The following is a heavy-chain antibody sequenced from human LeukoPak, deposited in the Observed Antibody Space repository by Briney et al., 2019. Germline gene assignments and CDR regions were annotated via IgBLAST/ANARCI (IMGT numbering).Heavy chain of an antibody. V-gene: IGHV1-2*06. CDR1: GYTFTGYY. J-gene: IGHJ4*02. CDR3: ARDPAPASTFDY. CDR2: INPNSGGT. D-gene: IGHD2-2*01. Sequence: ASVKVSCKAFGYTFTGYYMHWVRQAPGQGLEWMGRINPNSGGTNYAQKFQGRVTMTRDTSISTAYMELSRLRSDDTAVYYCARDPAPASTFDYWGQGTLVTVSS.